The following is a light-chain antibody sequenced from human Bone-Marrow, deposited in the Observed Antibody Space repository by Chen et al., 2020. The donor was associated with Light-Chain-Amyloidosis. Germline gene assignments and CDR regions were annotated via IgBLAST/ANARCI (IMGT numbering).Light chain of an antibody. CDR2: RDI. J-gene: IGLJ2*01. Sequence: QSVLTQPPSASGTPGQRVTISCSGSGSNIGNNYVYWYQQLPGTAPKLRICRDIQRPSGVPDRFSGSNSGTSASLAISGLRSEDEAVYYCAASDDSLSAVFGGGTKLTVL. CDR1: GSNIGNNY. V-gene: IGLV1-47*01. CDR3: AASDDSLSAV.